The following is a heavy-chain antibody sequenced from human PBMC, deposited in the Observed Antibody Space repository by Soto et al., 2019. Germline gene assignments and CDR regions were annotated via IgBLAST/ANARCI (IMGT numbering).Heavy chain of an antibody. Sequence: ASVKVSCKASGGTFSSYAISWVRQAPGQGLEWMGGIIPIFGTANYAQKFQGRVTITADESTSTAYMELSSLRSEDTAVYYCARGSFGYSYGYLVSNVYCGGDCYSFDYFDYWGQGTLVTVSS. CDR1: GGTFSSYA. D-gene: IGHD2-21*02. CDR2: IIPIFGTA. V-gene: IGHV1-69*13. J-gene: IGHJ4*02. CDR3: ARGSFGYSYGYLVSNVYCGGDCYSFDYFDY.